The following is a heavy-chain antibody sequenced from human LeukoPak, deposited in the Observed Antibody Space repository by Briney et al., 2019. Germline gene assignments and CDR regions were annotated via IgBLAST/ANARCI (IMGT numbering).Heavy chain of an antibody. CDR3: ARRGKYSSGGSCYYGMDV. D-gene: IGHD2-15*01. Sequence: SETLSLTCAVYGGSFSGYYWSWIRQPPGKGLEWIGEINHSGSTNYNPSLKSRVTISVDTSKNQFSLKLSSVTAADTAVYYCARRGKYSSGGSCYYGMDVWGKGTTVTVSS. CDR1: GGSFSGYY. CDR2: INHSGST. J-gene: IGHJ6*04. V-gene: IGHV4-34*01.